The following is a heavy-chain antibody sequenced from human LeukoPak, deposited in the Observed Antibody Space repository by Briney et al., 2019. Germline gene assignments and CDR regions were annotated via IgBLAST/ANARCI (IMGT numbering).Heavy chain of an antibody. D-gene: IGHD2-2*03. CDR3: ARRKLGIVVVPAAIWFDP. Sequence: KTSETLSLTCAVSGYSISSGYYWGWIRQPPGKGLEWIGSIYHSGSTYYNPSLKSRVTISVDTSKNQFSLKLSSVTAADTAVYYCARRKLGIVVVPAAIWFDPWGQGTLLTVSS. J-gene: IGHJ5*02. CDR1: GYSISSGYY. CDR2: IYHSGST. V-gene: IGHV4-38-2*01.